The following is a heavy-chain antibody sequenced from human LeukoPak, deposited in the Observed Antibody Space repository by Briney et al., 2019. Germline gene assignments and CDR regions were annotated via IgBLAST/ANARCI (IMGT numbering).Heavy chain of an antibody. J-gene: IGHJ5*02. Sequence: PSETLSLTCAVYGGSFSGYYWSWIRQPPRKGLGWIGEINHSGSTNYHPSLKSRVTISVDTAKNHFSLKLSSVTAADTAVYYCARGRDGYNLWGQGTLVTVSS. D-gene: IGHD5-24*01. V-gene: IGHV4-34*01. CDR2: INHSGST. CDR1: GGSFSGYY. CDR3: ARGRDGYNL.